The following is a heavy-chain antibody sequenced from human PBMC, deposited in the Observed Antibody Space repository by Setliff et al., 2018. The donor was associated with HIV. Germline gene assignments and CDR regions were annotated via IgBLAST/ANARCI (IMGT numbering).Heavy chain of an antibody. CDR3: VRSVIGYYYYGMDV. V-gene: IGHV3-30*04. J-gene: IGHJ6*02. CDR2: ISDDGSAK. D-gene: IGHD3-10*01. Sequence: GGSLRLSCAASGFNFNNHAMHWVRQAPGKGPECVAVISDDGSAKYYGDSVKGRFTISRDNSKDTLYLDLNGLRSEDTAVYYCVRSVIGYYYYGMDVWGQGTLVTVSS. CDR1: GFNFNNHA.